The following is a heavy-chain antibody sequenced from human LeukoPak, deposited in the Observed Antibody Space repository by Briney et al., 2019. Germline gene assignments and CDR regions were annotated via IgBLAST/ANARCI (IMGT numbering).Heavy chain of an antibody. V-gene: IGHV4-59*01. J-gene: IGHJ4*02. D-gene: IGHD6-13*01. CDR2: VYCSGNT. Sequence: SETLSLTCTVSGVSISSYYWSWIRQPPGKGLEWIGYVYCSGNTNYNPSLKSRATISRDTSKNQFSLKLSSVTAADAAVYYCARDKIAAAGYFDFWGQGTLVTVSS. CDR1: GVSISSYY. CDR3: ARDKIAAAGYFDF.